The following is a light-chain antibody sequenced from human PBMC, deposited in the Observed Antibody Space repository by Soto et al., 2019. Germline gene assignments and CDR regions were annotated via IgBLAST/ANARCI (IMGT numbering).Light chain of an antibody. J-gene: IGLJ1*01. CDR1: SSDVGHSNF. V-gene: IGLV2-8*01. CDR2: EDS. Sequence: QSALTQPPSASGSPGQSVTISCTGSSSDVGHSNFVSWYQQHPGKGPKLIIYEDSKRPSGVPDRFSGSKSGNTASLSVSGLQDEDEADYFCNAQADNGKHVFGTGTKLTVL. CDR3: NAQADNGKHV.